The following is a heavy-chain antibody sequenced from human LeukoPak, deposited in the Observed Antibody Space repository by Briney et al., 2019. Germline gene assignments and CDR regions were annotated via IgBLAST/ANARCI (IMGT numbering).Heavy chain of an antibody. CDR3: ASLIVVVNSRAFDI. J-gene: IGHJ3*02. CDR1: GGSISSYY. Sequence: SETLSLTCTVSGGSISSYYWSWIRQPPGKGLEWVGYIYYSGSTNYNPSLKSRVTISVDTSKNQFSLKLSSVTAADTAVYYCASLIVVVNSRAFDIWGQGTMVTVSS. V-gene: IGHV4-59*01. CDR2: IYYSGST. D-gene: IGHD3-22*01.